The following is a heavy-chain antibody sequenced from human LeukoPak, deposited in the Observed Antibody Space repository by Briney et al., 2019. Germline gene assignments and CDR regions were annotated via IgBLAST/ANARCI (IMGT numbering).Heavy chain of an antibody. V-gene: IGHV1-69*13. CDR2: IIPIFGTA. CDR1: GGTFSSYA. Sequence: GASVKVSCKASGGTFSSYAISWVRQAPGQGLEWMGGIIPIFGTANYAQKFQGRVTITADESTSTAYMELSSLRSEDTAVYYCARGEKDDFWSGYYGNAFDIWGQGTMVTVSS. J-gene: IGHJ3*02. D-gene: IGHD3-3*01. CDR3: ARGEKDDFWSGYYGNAFDI.